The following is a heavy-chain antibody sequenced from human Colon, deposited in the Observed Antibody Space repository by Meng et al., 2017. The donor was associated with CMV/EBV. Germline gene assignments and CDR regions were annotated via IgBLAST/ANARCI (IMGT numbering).Heavy chain of an antibody. CDR1: NSAA. CDR3: TREGFPYYFDSSGYYSFDY. D-gene: IGHD3-22*01. Sequence: NSAAWNWIRQSPSRGLEWLGRTYYRSKWYNDYAVSVKSRITINPDTSKNQFSPQLNSVTPEDTAVYYCTREGFPYYFDSSGYYSFDYWGQGTLVTVSS. J-gene: IGHJ4*02. CDR2: TYYRSKWYN. V-gene: IGHV6-1*01.